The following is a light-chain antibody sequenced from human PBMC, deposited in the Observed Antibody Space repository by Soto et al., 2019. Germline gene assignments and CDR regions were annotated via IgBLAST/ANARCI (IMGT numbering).Light chain of an antibody. CDR3: QQYNSYSPWT. J-gene: IGKJ1*01. Sequence: DIQMTQSPSTLSASVGDRVTITCRASQSISSWLAWYQQKPGKAPKLLIYKASSLERGVPSRFSGSGSGTEFTLTISSLQPDDFATYYCQQYNSYSPWTFGRGTKVEIK. V-gene: IGKV1-5*03. CDR1: QSISSW. CDR2: KAS.